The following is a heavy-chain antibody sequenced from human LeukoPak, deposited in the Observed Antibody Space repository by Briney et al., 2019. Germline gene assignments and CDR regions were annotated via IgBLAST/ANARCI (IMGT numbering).Heavy chain of an antibody. D-gene: IGHD1-26*01. Sequence: SETLSLTCTVSGGSISSGSYYWSWIRQPAGKGLEWIGRIYTSGSTNYNPSLKSRVTISVDTSKNQFSLELNSVTAADTAVYYCARELIFIVGATSDYWGQGTLVTVSS. J-gene: IGHJ4*02. CDR1: GGSISSGSYY. V-gene: IGHV4-61*02. CDR2: IYTSGST. CDR3: ARELIFIVGATSDY.